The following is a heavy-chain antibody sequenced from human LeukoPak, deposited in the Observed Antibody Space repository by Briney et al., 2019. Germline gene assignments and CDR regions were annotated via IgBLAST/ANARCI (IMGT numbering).Heavy chain of an antibody. CDR2: ISGSGGST. J-gene: IGHJ4*02. Sequence: GGSLRLSCTASGFTFSSYAMSWVRQAPGKGLEWVSAISGSGGSTYYADSVKGRFTISRDNSKNTLYLQMNSLRAEDTAVYYCAKGSLLASRYYFDYWGQGTLVTVSS. D-gene: IGHD3-3*02. V-gene: IGHV3-23*01. CDR1: GFTFSSYA. CDR3: AKGSLLASRYYFDY.